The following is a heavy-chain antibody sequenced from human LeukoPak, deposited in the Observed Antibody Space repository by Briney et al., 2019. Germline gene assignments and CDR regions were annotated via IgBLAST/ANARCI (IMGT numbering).Heavy chain of an antibody. J-gene: IGHJ6*02. D-gene: IGHD6-6*01. V-gene: IGHV3-30*18. CDR2: ISYDGSNK. CDR3: AKDVAARHDYYYGMDV. CDR1: GFSLSSYG. Sequence: GRSLRLSRAASGFSLSSYGMHWVRQAPRKGREWVAVISYDGSNKYYADPVKGRFTISRDNSKNTLYLQMNSLRAEDTAVYYCAKDVAARHDYYYGMDVWGQGTTVTVSS.